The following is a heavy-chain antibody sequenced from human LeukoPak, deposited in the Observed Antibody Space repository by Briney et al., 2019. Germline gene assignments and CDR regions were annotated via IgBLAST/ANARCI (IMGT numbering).Heavy chain of an antibody. V-gene: IGHV1-46*01. CDR1: GYTFTSYY. J-gene: IGHJ4*02. CDR3: ARGALFLEWLSYFDY. Sequence: GASVKVSCKASGYTFTSYYMHWVRQAPGQGLEWMGIINPSGGSTSYAQKFQGRVTMTRDTSTSTVYMELSSLRSEDTAVYYCARGALFLEWLSYFDYWGQGTLVTVSS. CDR2: INPSGGST. D-gene: IGHD3-3*01.